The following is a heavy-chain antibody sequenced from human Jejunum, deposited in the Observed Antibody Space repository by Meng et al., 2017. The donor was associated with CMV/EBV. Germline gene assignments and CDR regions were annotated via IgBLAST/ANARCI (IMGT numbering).Heavy chain of an antibody. D-gene: IGHD2-2*01. CDR3: ARDPGCDDPSCYGIGWDL. CDR1: TGDY. CDR2: IKLDNGRT. V-gene: IGHV1-2*02. J-gene: IGHJ5*02. Sequence: TGDYMHWLRKAPGQGLEWMGWIKLDNGRTDYAQKFQGRVTLTRDTSINTAYMELNMLRHDDTAVYYCARDPGCDDPSCYGIGWDLWGQGTLVTVSS.